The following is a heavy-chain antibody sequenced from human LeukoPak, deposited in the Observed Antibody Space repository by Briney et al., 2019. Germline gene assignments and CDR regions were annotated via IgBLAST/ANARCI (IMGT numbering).Heavy chain of an antibody. CDR3: AKDTGSGWYYFDY. J-gene: IGHJ4*02. D-gene: IGHD6-19*01. V-gene: IGHV3-30*18. CDR1: GFTFSSYG. CDR2: ISYDGSNK. Sequence: GGSLGLSCAASGFTFSSYGMHWVRQAPGKGLEWVAVISYDGSNKYYADSVKGRFTISRDNSKNTLYLQMNSLRAEDTAVYYCAKDTGSGWYYFDYWGQGTLVTVSS.